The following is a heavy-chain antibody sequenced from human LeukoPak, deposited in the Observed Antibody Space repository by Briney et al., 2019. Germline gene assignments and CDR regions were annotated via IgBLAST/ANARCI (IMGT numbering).Heavy chain of an antibody. CDR1: GFTFSSYA. J-gene: IGHJ4*02. CDR2: ISGSGGST. V-gene: IGHV3-23*01. Sequence: QPGGSLRLSCAASGFTFSSYAMSWVRQAPGKGLEWVSAISGSGGSTYYADSVKGRFTISRDNARNSLFLQMNSLRAEDTAIYYCARDEGYYFDSWGQGTQVTVSS. CDR3: ARDEGYYFDS.